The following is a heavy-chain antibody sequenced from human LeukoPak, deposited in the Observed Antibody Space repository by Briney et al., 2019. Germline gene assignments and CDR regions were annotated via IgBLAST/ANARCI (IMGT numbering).Heavy chain of an antibody. Sequence: GASVKVSCTASGYIFTGHYMHWVRQAPGQGLEWMGWINPNSGGTKYAQKFQGRVNMTRDTSISTTYMELRRLTSDDTAVYYCARDISAGIYMYEYWGQGSLVTVSS. V-gene: IGHV1-2*02. D-gene: IGHD2-15*01. CDR2: INPNSGGT. CDR1: GYIFTGHY. J-gene: IGHJ4*02. CDR3: ARDISAGIYMYEY.